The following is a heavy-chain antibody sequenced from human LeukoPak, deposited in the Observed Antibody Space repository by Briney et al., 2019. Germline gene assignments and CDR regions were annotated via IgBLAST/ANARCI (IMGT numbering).Heavy chain of an antibody. Sequence: PSETLSLTCTVSGGSISSGSYYWSWIRQPAGKGLEWIGRIYTSGSTNYNPSLKSRVTISVDTSKNQFSLKLSSVTAADTAVYYCAPGGWRLDPWGQGTLVTVSS. CDR2: IYTSGST. D-gene: IGHD3-10*01. CDR3: APGGWRLDP. V-gene: IGHV4-61*02. CDR1: GGSISSGSYY. J-gene: IGHJ5*02.